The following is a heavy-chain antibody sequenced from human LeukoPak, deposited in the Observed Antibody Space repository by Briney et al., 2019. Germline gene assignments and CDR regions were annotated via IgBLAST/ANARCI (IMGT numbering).Heavy chain of an antibody. J-gene: IGHJ6*04. D-gene: IGHD3-22*01. CDR3: AKDLTQKTYEGSPGLDV. CDR2: IRHDGSNK. Sequence: GGSLRLSCAASGFTFSSYGMHWVRQAPGKGLEGVAFIRHDGSNKFHADSVKGRFTISRDNSKNTVYLQMNSLRAEDTAVYYCAKDLTQKTYEGSPGLDVWGKGTTVTVSS. CDR1: GFTFSSYG. V-gene: IGHV3-30*02.